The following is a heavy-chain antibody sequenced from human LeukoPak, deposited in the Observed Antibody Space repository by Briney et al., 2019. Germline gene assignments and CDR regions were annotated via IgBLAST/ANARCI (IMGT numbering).Heavy chain of an antibody. CDR2: ISYDGSNK. J-gene: IGHJ4*02. CDR3: AVAGFDY. Sequence: PGGSLRLSCAASGFTFSSYAMHWVRQAPGKGLEWVAVISYDGSNKYYADSVKGRFTISRDNSKNTLYLQMNSLRAEDTAVYYCAVAGFDYWGQGTLVTVSS. D-gene: IGHD6-19*01. V-gene: IGHV3-30*04. CDR1: GFTFSSYA.